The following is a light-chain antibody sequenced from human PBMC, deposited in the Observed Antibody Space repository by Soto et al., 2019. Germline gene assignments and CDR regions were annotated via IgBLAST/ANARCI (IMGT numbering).Light chain of an antibody. V-gene: IGKV3-11*01. CDR1: QSVSSY. CDR2: DAS. J-gene: IGKJ1*01. Sequence: EIVLTQSPATLSLSPGERATLSCRASQSVSSYLAWYQQKPGQAPRLLIYDASNRATGIPARFSGSGSGTVFTLTIISLEPEDFAVYYCQQRSNWPTWTFGQGTKVETK. CDR3: QQRSNWPTWT.